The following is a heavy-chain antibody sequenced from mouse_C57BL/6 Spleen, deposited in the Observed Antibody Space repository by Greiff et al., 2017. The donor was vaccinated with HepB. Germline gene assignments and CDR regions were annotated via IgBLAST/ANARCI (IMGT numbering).Heavy chain of an antibody. D-gene: IGHD2-5*01. J-gene: IGHJ3*01. CDR2: IYPGDGDT. V-gene: IGHV1-80*01. Sequence: QVHVKQSGAELVKPGASVKISCKASGYAFSSYWMNWVKQRPGKGLEWIGQIYPGDGDTNYNGKFKGKATLTADKSSSTAYMQLSSLTSEDSAVYLCAREGDYSNYGFAYWGQGTLVTVSA. CDR1: GYAFSSYW. CDR3: AREGDYSNYGFAY.